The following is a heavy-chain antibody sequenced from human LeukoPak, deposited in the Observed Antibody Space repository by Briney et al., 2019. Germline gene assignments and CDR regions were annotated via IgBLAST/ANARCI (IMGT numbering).Heavy chain of an antibody. CDR3: ARGGYYDSSGYYYFDY. CDR2: IIPIFGTA. CDR1: GGTFSSYA. J-gene: IGHJ4*02. V-gene: IGHV1-69*05. D-gene: IGHD3-22*01. Sequence: SVKVSCKASGGTFSSYAISWVRQAPGQGLEWMGGIIPIFGTANYAQKFQGRVTITTDESTSTAYMELSSLRSEDTAVYYCARGGYYDSSGYYYFDYWGQGTLVTVSS.